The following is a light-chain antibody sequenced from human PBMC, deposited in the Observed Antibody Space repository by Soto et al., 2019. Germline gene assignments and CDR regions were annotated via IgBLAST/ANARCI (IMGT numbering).Light chain of an antibody. CDR3: AAWDDSLNAVV. J-gene: IGLJ2*01. Sequence: QLVLTQPASVSGSPGQSITISCTGTSSDVGGYNYVSWYQQHPGKAPKLLIYTNHQRPSGVPDRFSGSKSGTSASLAISGLRSEDEANFYCAAWDDSLNAVVFGGGTKLTVL. CDR1: SSDVGGYNY. V-gene: IGLV1-47*02. CDR2: TNH.